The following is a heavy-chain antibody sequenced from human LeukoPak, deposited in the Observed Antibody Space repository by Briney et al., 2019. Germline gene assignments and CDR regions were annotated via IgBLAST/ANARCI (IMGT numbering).Heavy chain of an antibody. D-gene: IGHD3-22*01. CDR3: ARDLGNTMIVLHAFDI. CDR1: GSNFDNFW. V-gene: IGHV3-20*04. Sequence: GGSLRLSCAASGSNFDNFWMSWVRQTPGKGLEWVSGLNWNGGSTGYADSVKGRFTISRDNAKNFLYLQMNSLRAEDTALYYCARDLGNTMIVLHAFDIWGQGTMVTVSS. J-gene: IGHJ3*02. CDR2: LNWNGGST.